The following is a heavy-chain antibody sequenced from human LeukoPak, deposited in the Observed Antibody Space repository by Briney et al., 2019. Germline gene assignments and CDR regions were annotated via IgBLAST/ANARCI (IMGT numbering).Heavy chain of an antibody. D-gene: IGHD3-10*01. V-gene: IGHV1-2*02. CDR3: AREGSGSYYYYYYYMDV. CDR2: INPNSGGT. J-gene: IGHJ6*03. CDR1: GYTFTGYY. Sequence: GASVKVSCKASGYTFTGYYMHWVRQAPGQGLEWMGWINPNSGGTNYAQKFQGRVTMTRDTSISTAYMELSRLRSDDTAVYYCAREGSGSYYYYYYYMDVWGKGTTVTISS.